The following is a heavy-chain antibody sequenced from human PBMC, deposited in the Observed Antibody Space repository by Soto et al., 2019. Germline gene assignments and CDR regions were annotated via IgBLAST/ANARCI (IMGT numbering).Heavy chain of an antibody. D-gene: IGHD6-25*01. CDR1: GLNFGAYG. CDR2: IWYDGISK. V-gene: IGHV3-33*01. J-gene: IGHJ4*02. CDR3: ARDKSQRLDY. Sequence: PGGSLRLSCAASGLNFGAYGMHWVRQAPGKGLEWVAVIWYDGISKDYADSVRGRFTISRDNSKNTLYLQMNSLKVADTAVYYCARDKSQRLDYWGQGGLVTVSS.